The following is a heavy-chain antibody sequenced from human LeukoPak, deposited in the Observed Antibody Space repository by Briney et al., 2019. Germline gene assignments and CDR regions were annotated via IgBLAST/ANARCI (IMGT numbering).Heavy chain of an antibody. Sequence: ASVKVSCKASGYTFTSCGVSWVRQAPGQGPEWMGWSSAYNGNRDYVEKFQGRVTMTTDTSTSTAYMELRSLRSDDTAVYYSTRDLGDAPGSFFDFWGQGTLVTVSS. D-gene: IGHD3-16*01. CDR1: GYTFTSCG. V-gene: IGHV1-18*01. CDR2: SSAYNGNR. CDR3: TRDLGDAPGSFFDF. J-gene: IGHJ4*02.